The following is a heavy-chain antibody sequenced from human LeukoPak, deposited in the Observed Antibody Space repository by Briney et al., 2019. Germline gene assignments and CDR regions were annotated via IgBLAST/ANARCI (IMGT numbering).Heavy chain of an antibody. J-gene: IGHJ4*02. D-gene: IGHD3-3*01. V-gene: IGHV3-23*01. CDR1: GFTFSSYA. CDR3: AKGPSGHDFWSGYYLY. CDR2: ISGSGGST. Sequence: GGCLRLSCAASGFTFSSYAMSWVRQAPGKGLEWVSAISGSGGSTYYADSVKGRFTNSRDNSKNTLYLQMNSLRAEDTAVYYCAKGPSGHDFWSGYYLYWGQGTLVTVSS.